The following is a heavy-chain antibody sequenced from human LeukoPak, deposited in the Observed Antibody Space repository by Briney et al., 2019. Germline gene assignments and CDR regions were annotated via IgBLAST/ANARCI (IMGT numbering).Heavy chain of an antibody. Sequence: SETLSLTCTVSGGSISSSTYYWGWIRQPPGKGLEWIGSIHYSGNTYHNPSLKSRVTISVDTSKNQFSLRLSSVTAADTAVYYCARRYYYGSGTYLYYFDYWGQGTLVTVSS. CDR3: ARRYYYGSGTYLYYFDY. CDR2: IHYSGNT. V-gene: IGHV4-39*01. CDR1: GGSISSSTYY. J-gene: IGHJ4*02. D-gene: IGHD3-10*01.